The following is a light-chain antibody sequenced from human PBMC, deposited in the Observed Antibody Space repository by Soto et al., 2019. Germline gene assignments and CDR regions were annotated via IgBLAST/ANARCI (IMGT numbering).Light chain of an antibody. CDR3: SSYPISSIYV. CDR2: EVS. V-gene: IGLV2-14*01. CDR1: SSDVGGYNY. J-gene: IGLJ1*01. Sequence: QSALTQPASVSGSPGQSITISCTGTSSDVGGYNYVSWYQQHPGKAPKLMIYEVSNRPSGVSNRFSGSKSGNTASLTISGLQAEDEADYYCSSYPISSIYVFGTGTKVTVL.